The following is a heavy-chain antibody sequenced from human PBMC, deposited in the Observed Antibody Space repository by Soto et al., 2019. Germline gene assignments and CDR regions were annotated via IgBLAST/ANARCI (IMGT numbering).Heavy chain of an antibody. V-gene: IGHV4-4*02. Sequence: PSETLSLTCAVSGGSISSSNWWSWVRQPPGKGLEWIGEIYHSGSTNYNPSLKSRVTISVDTSKNQFSLKLTSVTAADTAIYYCAKVVGDGNDYYDFWGQGTLVTVSS. D-gene: IGHD3-22*01. J-gene: IGHJ4*02. CDR1: GGSISSSNW. CDR2: IYHSGST. CDR3: AKVVGDGNDYYDF.